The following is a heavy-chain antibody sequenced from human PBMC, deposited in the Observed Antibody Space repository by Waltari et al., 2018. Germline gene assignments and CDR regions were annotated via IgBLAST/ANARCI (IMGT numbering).Heavy chain of an antibody. CDR3: TTSHNYTTFDI. V-gene: IGHV3-74*01. D-gene: IGHD3-3*01. Sequence: EVQVVESGGGLTQPGGSLRLSCAASGVTFNTYWMHWVRQAPGKGLVWCSHISSDGNIANYADSVKGRFTISRDNAKNTLFLQMNSLRVEDTAVYYCTTSHNYTTFDIWGQGTVVTVSS. CDR1: GVTFNTYW. CDR2: ISSDGNIA. J-gene: IGHJ3*02.